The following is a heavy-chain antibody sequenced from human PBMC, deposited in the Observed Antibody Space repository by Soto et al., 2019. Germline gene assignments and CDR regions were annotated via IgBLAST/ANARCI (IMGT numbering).Heavy chain of an antibody. J-gene: IGHJ6*02. CDR2: INAGNGNT. Sequence: ASVKVSCKASGYTFTSYAMHWVRQAPGQRLEWMGWINAGNGNTKYSQKFQGRVTITRDTSASTAYMELSSLRSEDTAVYYCARWFKYYYDSSGYLRGYYYYGMDVWGQGTTVTVSS. D-gene: IGHD3-22*01. CDR1: GYTFTSYA. CDR3: ARWFKYYYDSSGYLRGYYYYGMDV. V-gene: IGHV1-3*01.